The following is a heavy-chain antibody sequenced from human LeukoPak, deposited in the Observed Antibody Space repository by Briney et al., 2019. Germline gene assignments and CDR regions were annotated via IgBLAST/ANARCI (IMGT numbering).Heavy chain of an antibody. J-gene: IGHJ3*02. D-gene: IGHD3-10*01. CDR2: IYHSGST. CDR1: GYSISSGYY. CDR3: ARDSGIGALDI. V-gene: IGHV4-38-2*02. Sequence: SETLSLTCTVSGYSISSGYYWGWIRQPPGKGLEWIGCIYHSGSTYYNPSLKSRVTISVDTSKNQFSLKLSSVTAADTAVYYCARDSGIGALDIWGQGTMVTVSS.